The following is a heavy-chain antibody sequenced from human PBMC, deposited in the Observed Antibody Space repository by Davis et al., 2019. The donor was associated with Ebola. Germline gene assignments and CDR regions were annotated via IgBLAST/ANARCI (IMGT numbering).Heavy chain of an antibody. CDR2: IYSGGST. CDR3: ARDRKLRYAFDI. J-gene: IGHJ3*02. V-gene: IGHV3-53*01. Sequence: GESLKISCAASGFTVSSNYMSWVRQAPGKGLEWVSVIYSGGSTYYADSVKGRFTISRDNSKNTLYLQMNSLRAEDTAVYYCARDRKLRYAFDIWGQGTMVTVSS. CDR1: GFTVSSNY. D-gene: IGHD4-23*01.